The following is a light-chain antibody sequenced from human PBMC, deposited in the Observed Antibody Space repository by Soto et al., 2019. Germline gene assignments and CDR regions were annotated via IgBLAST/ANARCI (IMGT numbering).Light chain of an antibody. CDR3: QTWGTGIVV. V-gene: IGLV4-69*01. J-gene: IGLJ2*01. CDR1: SGHSSYA. Sequence: QLVLTQSPSASASLGASVKLTCTLSSGHSSYAIAWHQQQPEKGPRFLMTLNSDGSHSRRDGIPDRFSGSSSGAERYLTISSLQSEDEADYYCQTWGTGIVVFGGGTKVTVL. CDR2: LNSDGSH.